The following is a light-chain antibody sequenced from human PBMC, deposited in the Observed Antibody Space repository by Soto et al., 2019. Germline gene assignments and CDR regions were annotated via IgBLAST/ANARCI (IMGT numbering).Light chain of an antibody. Sequence: EIVMTQSPATLSVSPGERATLSCRASQSVGSSLAWYQQKPGQAPRLLIYHTSTRATGIPARFSGSGSGTEFTLTIRSLQSEDFAVYYCQQFNIWPRTFGQGTKVDI. CDR3: QQFNIWPRT. CDR2: HTS. J-gene: IGKJ1*01. V-gene: IGKV3-15*01. CDR1: QSVGSS.